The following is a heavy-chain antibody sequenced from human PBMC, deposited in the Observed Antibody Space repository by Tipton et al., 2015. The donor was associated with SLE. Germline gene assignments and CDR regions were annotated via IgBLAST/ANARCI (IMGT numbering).Heavy chain of an antibody. CDR3: ARVEAFCAGECFRAFDM. CDR2: INPSGGNT. Sequence: QVQLVQSGAEVKEPGDSVTISCKASGYPFTSHFLHWVRQAPGQGPEWMAMINPSGGNTEYAQKFRGRVTVTMATATSTVYMDLKRLKVEDTAVYYCARVEAFCAGECFRAFDMWGQGTTVTVSS. CDR1: GYPFTSHF. J-gene: IGHJ3*02. D-gene: IGHD2-21*01. V-gene: IGHV1-46*01.